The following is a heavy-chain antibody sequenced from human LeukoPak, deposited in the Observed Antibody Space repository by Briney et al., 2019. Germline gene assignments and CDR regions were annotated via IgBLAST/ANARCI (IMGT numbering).Heavy chain of an antibody. CDR1: GFTFSSYA. D-gene: IGHD4-23*01. Sequence: GGSLRLSCAASGFTFSSYAMSWVRQAPGKGLEGVSGISANGDTTKYADSVKGRFTISRDNAKNTVLLQMNSLRDDDTAVYYCARDLDYGGNGGYFDYWGQGTLVTVSS. CDR3: ARDLDYGGNGGYFDY. J-gene: IGHJ4*02. V-gene: IGHV3-23*01. CDR2: ISANGDTT.